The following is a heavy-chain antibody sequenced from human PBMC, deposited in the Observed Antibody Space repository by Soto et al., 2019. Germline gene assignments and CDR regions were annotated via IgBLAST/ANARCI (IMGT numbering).Heavy chain of an antibody. J-gene: IGHJ5*02. V-gene: IGHV4-59*12. CDR2: IYHTGST. D-gene: IGHD3-22*01. CDR1: GGSISSYY. CDR3: ARYPSAASSGFIDP. Sequence: PSETLSLTCTVSGGSISSYYWSWIRQPPGKGLEWIGFIYHTGSTYYSPSLKNRVAISLDTSKNQFSLNLSSVTAADTAVYYCARYPSAASSGFIDPWGQGTLVTVS.